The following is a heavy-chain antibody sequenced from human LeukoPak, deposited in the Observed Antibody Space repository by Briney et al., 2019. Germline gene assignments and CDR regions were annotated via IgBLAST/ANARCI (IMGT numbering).Heavy chain of an antibody. Sequence: GGSLRLSCAASGFTFSSYAMSWVRQAPGKGLEWVSAISGSGGSTYYADSVKGRFTISRDNSKNTLYLQMNSLRAEDTAVYYCAKDSGYDSSGYPFNWFDPWGQGTLVNVSS. D-gene: IGHD3-22*01. V-gene: IGHV3-23*01. CDR2: ISGSGGST. CDR3: AKDSGYDSSGYPFNWFDP. CDR1: GFTFSSYA. J-gene: IGHJ5*02.